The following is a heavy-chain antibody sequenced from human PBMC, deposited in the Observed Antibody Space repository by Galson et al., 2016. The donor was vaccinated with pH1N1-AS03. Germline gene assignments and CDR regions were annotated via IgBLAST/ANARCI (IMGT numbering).Heavy chain of an antibody. J-gene: IGHJ4*02. Sequence: SLRLSCAVPGFTFSTYAMTWVRQAPGRGLEWVSSISSTGSNTFYADSVMGRFTISRDNSKNTLYLQMNSLRAEDTAVFYCAKYTIDWYEDYWGQGTLVTVSS. CDR1: GFTFSTYA. CDR2: ISSTGSNT. V-gene: IGHV3-23*01. D-gene: IGHD6-19*01. CDR3: AKYTIDWYEDY.